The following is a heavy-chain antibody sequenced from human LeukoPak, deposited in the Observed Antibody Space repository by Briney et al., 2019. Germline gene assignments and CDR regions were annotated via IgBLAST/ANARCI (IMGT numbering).Heavy chain of an antibody. J-gene: IGHJ4*02. CDR1: GYSFTSYW. V-gene: IGHV5-51*01. CDR3: ARRGYYGLGSYPFDY. D-gene: IGHD3-10*01. Sequence: GESLKISCKGSGYSFTSYWIGWVRQMPGKGLEWMGIIYPGGSDTRYSPSFQGQVTISADKSISTAYLQWSSLKASDTAMYYCARRGYYGLGSYPFDYWGQGTLVTVSS. CDR2: IYPGGSDT.